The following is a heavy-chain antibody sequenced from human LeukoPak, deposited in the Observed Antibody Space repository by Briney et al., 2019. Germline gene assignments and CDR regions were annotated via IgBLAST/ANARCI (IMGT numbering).Heavy chain of an antibody. CDR3: ARTFYDTLDSDAFDL. V-gene: IGHV1-2*02. D-gene: IGHD2/OR15-2a*01. Sequence: ASVKVSCKASGYTFTGYYMHWMLQAPGQGLEWMGWINPDSGGTNNAQKFQGRVTMTRDTSISTAYMELSRLRSDDTAVYYCARTFYDTLDSDAFDLRGQGTMVIVSS. CDR2: INPDSGGT. CDR1: GYTFTGYY. J-gene: IGHJ3*01.